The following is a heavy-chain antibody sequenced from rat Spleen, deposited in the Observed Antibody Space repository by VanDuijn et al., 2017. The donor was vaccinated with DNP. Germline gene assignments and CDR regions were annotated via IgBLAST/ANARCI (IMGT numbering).Heavy chain of an antibody. Sequence: EVQLVESGGGLVQPGNSLKLSCAASGFTFSDYAMAWVRQAPKKGLEWVAAISTSGSRTYYPDSVKGRFTISRDNAESSLYLQMGSLKSEDAATYYCAREQHYHFDYWGQGVMVTVSS. D-gene: IGHD1-10*01. CDR2: ISTSGSRT. CDR1: GFTFSDYA. V-gene: IGHV5S23*01. CDR3: AREQHYHFDY. J-gene: IGHJ2*01.